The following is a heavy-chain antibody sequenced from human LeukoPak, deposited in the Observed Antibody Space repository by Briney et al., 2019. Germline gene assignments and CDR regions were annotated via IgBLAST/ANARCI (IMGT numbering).Heavy chain of an antibody. Sequence: KTGGSLRLSCAASGFTFSSYSMNWVRQAPGKGLEWVSSISSSSSYIYYADSVKGRFTISRDNAKNSLYLQMNSLRAEDTAVYYCTRVNSYYYDSSGYFFDYWGQGTLVTVSS. D-gene: IGHD3-22*01. CDR3: TRVNSYYYDSSGYFFDY. J-gene: IGHJ4*02. CDR2: ISSSSSYI. V-gene: IGHV3-21*01. CDR1: GFTFSSYS.